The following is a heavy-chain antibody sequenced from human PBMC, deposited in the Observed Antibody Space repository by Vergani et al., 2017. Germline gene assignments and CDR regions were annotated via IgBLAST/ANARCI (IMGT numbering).Heavy chain of an antibody. J-gene: IGHJ6*02. CDR2: INAGNGNT. Sequence: QVQLVQSGAEVKKPGASVKVSCKASGYTFTSYAMHWVRQAPGQRLEWMGWINAGNGNTKYSQKFQGRVTITRDTSASTAYMELSSLRSEDTAVYYCARAPKTNNIRFLEFNYYYGMDVWGQGTTVTVSS. D-gene: IGHD3-3*01. V-gene: IGHV1-3*01. CDR3: ARAPKTNNIRFLEFNYYYGMDV. CDR1: GYTFTSYA.